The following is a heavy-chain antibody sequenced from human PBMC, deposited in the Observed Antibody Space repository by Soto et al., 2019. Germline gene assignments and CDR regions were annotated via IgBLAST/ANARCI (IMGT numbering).Heavy chain of an antibody. CDR3: ARVGRRGVLAAAGTMVY. CDR2: INAGNGNT. D-gene: IGHD6-13*01. CDR1: GYTFTSYA. V-gene: IGHV1-3*01. J-gene: IGHJ4*02. Sequence: ASVKVSCKASGYTFTSYAMHWVRQAPGQRLEWMGWINAGNGNTKYSQKFQGWVTMTRGTSISTAYMELSRLRSDDTAVYYCARVGRRGVLAAAGTMVYWGQGTLVTVS.